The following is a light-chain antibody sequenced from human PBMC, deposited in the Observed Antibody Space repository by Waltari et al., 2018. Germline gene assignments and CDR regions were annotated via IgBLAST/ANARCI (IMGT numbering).Light chain of an antibody. CDR3: QQRSNWPPWT. CDR2: DAS. CDR1: QSVNKY. Sequence: EIVLTQSPATLSLSPGERATLSCRASQSVNKYLARYQQRPGQAPRLLISDASNRATGIPARFSGSGSGTDFTLTISSLEPEDFAVYFCQQRSNWPPWTFGQGTKVEFK. J-gene: IGKJ1*01. V-gene: IGKV3-11*01.